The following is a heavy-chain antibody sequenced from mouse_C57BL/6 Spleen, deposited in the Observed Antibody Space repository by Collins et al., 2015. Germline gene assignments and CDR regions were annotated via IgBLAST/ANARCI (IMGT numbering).Heavy chain of an antibody. J-gene: IGHJ1*03. CDR1: GYTFTSYW. Sequence: QVQLQQPGAELVKPGASVKLSCKASGYTFTSYWMHWVKQRPGQGLEWIGMIHPNSGSTNYNEKFKSKATLTVDKSSSTAYMQLGSLTSEDSAVYYCATYYYGSSPRYFDVWGTGTTVTVSS. D-gene: IGHD1-1*01. CDR2: IHPNSGST. CDR3: ATYYYGSSPRYFDV. V-gene: IGHV1-64*01.